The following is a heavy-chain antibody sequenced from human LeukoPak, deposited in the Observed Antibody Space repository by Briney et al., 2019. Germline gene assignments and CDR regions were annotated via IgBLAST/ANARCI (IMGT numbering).Heavy chain of an antibody. CDR1: GGALSSGGYY. CDR3: ARDRGPFDP. V-gene: IGHV4-30-2*01. J-gene: IGHJ5*02. Sequence: SETLSLTCTVSGGALSSGGYYWTWIRQPPGKGLEWVGYIFHSGSTYYNPSLKSRVIISVDRSQNQFSLKLTSVTAADTAVYYCARDRGPFDPWGQGTLVTVSS. CDR2: IFHSGST.